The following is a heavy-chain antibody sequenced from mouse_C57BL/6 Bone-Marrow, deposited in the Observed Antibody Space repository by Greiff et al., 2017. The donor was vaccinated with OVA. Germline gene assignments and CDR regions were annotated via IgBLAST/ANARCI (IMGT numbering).Heavy chain of an antibody. CDR2: IHPNNGGT. D-gene: IGHD1-1*01. CDR1: GYTFTDYY. CDR3: ATAHYYGNKGSCAY. J-gene: IGHJ2*01. V-gene: IGHV1-26*01. Sequence: VQLQQSGAELVKPGASVKISCKASGYTFTDYYMNWVKQSHGKSLEWIGDIHPNNGGTSYNQKFKGKATLTVDKSSSTAYLELSSLTSEDSAVYYCATAHYYGNKGSCAYWGQGTTLTVSS.